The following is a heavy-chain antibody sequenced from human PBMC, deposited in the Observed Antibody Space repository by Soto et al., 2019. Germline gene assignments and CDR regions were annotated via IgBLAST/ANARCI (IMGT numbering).Heavy chain of an antibody. J-gene: IGHJ6*02. CDR3: AREDRDRETGLVPAAIDGMGV. D-gene: IGHD2-2*01. V-gene: IGHV1-69*08. Sequence: QVQLVQSGAEVKKPGSSVKVSCKASGGTFSRYSITWVRQAPGHGLEWIGRIIPIFGIPTYAQKFQGRVTFTADESTSPAYMELSSLRSDETAVYYCAREDRDRETGLVPAAIDGMGVWGQGTTVTVSS. CDR2: IIPIFGIP. CDR1: GGTFSRYS.